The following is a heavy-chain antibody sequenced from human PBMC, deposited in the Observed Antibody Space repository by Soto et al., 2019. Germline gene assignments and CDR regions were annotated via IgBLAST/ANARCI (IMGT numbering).Heavy chain of an antibody. D-gene: IGHD2-15*01. CDR2: IYYSGST. CDR3: ASEGYCSGGSCYFGSYYFDY. J-gene: IGHJ4*02. V-gene: IGHV4-39*01. Sequence: PSETLSLTCTVSGGSISSSSYYWGWIRQPPGKGLEWIGSIYYSGSTYYNQSLKSRVTISVDTSKNQFSLKLSSVTAADTAVYYFASEGYCSGGSCYFGSYYFDYWGQGTLVTVSS. CDR1: GGSISSSSYY.